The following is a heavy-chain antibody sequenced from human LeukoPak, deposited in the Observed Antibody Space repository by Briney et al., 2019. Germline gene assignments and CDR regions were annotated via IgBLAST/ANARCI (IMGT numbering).Heavy chain of an antibody. Sequence: GGSLRPSCAASGFTFSSYWMHWLRQAPGKGLVWVSRIKSDGSTNYADSVKGRFTISRDNAKNTLSLQMNSLRAEDTGVYYCARAPSEIGGYYPEYFRHWGQGTLVTVSS. V-gene: IGHV3-74*01. D-gene: IGHD3-22*01. CDR1: GFTFSSYW. J-gene: IGHJ1*01. CDR3: ARAPSEIGGYYPEYFRH. CDR2: IKSDGST.